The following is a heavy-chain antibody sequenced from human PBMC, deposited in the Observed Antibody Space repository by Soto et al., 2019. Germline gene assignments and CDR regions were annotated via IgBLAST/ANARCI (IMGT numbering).Heavy chain of an antibody. CDR3: AGLTVPSSYYCDH. CDR2: IYPSDSQH. Sequence: GASPKISCRSSGFNCISWVRQGPGKRLKWLGVIYPSDSQHRYSPSFQGQVTISVYKSISTPYLQWGSLKALDTANYSLAGLTVPSSYYCDHWGQGTTVTVSS. V-gene: IGHV5-51*01. CDR1: GFNC. J-gene: IGHJ4*03.